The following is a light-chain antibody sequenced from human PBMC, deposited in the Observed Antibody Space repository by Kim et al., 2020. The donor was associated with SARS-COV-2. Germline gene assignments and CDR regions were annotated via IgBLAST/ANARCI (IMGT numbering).Light chain of an antibody. V-gene: IGKV3-20*01. CDR3: QQYATSPRT. J-gene: IGKJ1*01. CDR1: QSGSSTY. CDR2: AAS. Sequence: SPGGRATLSCRASQSGSSTYLAWYQQKPGQAPRLLIYAASSRATGIPDRFSGSGSGTDFTLTISRLEPEDCAVFYCQQYATSPRTFGQGTKVDIK.